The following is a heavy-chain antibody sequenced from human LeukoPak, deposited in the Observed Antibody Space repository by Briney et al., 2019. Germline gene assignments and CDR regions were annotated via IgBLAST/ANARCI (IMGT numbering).Heavy chain of an antibody. V-gene: IGHV4-59*01. J-gene: IGHJ4*02. D-gene: IGHD3-3*01. CDR2: IHYSGST. CDR3: ARGATIFGVVIKPADY. Sequence: SETLSLTCTVSGGSINNYYWSWIRQPPGKGLEWIGYIHYSGSTNYNPSLKSRVTISVDTSKNQFSLKLSSVTAADTAVYYCARGATIFGVVIKPADYWGQGTLVTVSS. CDR1: GGSINNYY.